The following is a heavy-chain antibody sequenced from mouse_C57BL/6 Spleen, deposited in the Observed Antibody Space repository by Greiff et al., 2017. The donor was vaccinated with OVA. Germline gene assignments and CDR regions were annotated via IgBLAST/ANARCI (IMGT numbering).Heavy chain of an antibody. Sequence: VQLVESGAELVRPGTSVKVSCKASGYTFTNYLIEWVKQRPGQGLEWIGVINPGSGGTNYNEKFKGKATLTADKSSNTAYMELSRLTSEDSAVYFCSRDYSNYSWFAYWGQGTLVTVSA. CDR3: SRDYSNYSWFAY. CDR1: GYTFTNYL. D-gene: IGHD2-5*01. CDR2: INPGSGGT. J-gene: IGHJ3*01. V-gene: IGHV1-54*02.